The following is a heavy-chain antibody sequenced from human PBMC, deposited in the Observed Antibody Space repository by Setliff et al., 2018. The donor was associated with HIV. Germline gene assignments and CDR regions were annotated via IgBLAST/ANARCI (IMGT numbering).Heavy chain of an antibody. J-gene: IGHJ4*02. CDR2: INQDGNI. V-gene: IGHV4-34*01. CDR3: ARGLPRYDLWSGPSSRFDY. D-gene: IGHD3-3*01. Sequence: ETLSLTCAVYGGSFGDNYWNWIRQPPGKGLEWIGEINQDGNINYNPSLKSRVIISLDTSKKQFSLILRSVTAADTAVYFCARGLPRYDLWSGPSSRFDYWGQGTLVTVSS. CDR1: GGSFGDNY.